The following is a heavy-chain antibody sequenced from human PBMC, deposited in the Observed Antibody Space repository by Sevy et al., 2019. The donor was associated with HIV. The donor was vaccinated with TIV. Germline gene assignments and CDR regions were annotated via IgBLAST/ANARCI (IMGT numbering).Heavy chain of an antibody. V-gene: IGHV3-30-3*01. J-gene: IGHJ4*02. CDR1: GFTFSSYA. CDR2: LSYDGSNK. CDR3: VRAAYYYDSSGYSFDY. D-gene: IGHD3-22*01. Sequence: GGSLRLSCAASGFTFSSYAMHWVRQAPGKGLEWAAVLSYDGSNKYYADSVKRRFTISRDNSKNTLYLQMNSLRPEDTAVYYCVRAAYYYDSSGYSFDYWGQGTLVTVSS.